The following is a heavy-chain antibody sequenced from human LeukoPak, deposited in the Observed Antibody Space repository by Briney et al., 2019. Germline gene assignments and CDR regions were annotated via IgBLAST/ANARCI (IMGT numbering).Heavy chain of an antibody. D-gene: IGHD1-1*01. CDR2: IGHFTGDI. CDR1: GFTFKSSS. J-gene: IGHJ4*01. CDR3: ARDPYTGSMFDY. Sequence: PGGSLRLSCVATGFTFKSSSMSWVRQAPGKGLEWVAFIGHFTGDIFYADSVKGRFNISRDDAKDSVYPQMNSPRVDDTAVYFCARDPYTGSMFDYWGHGTLVTVSS. V-gene: IGHV3-21*01.